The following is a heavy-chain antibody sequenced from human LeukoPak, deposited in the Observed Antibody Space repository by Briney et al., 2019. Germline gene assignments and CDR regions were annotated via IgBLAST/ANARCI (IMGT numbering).Heavy chain of an antibody. D-gene: IGHD3-10*01. CDR2: ISHSGRTI. CDR1: GFTFSDYY. J-gene: IGHJ4*02. V-gene: IGHV3-11*01. CDR3: ARDTSWVTMVRGVKDY. Sequence: GGSLRLSCAASGFTFSDYYMSWIRQAPGKGLEWVSYISHSGRTIYYADSVRGRFTISRDNAKNSLFLQMNSLRAEDTAVYYCARDTSWVTMVRGVKDYRGQGTLVTVSS.